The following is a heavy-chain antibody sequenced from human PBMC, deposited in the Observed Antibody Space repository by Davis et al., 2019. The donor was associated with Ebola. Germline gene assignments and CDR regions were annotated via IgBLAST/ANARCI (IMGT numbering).Heavy chain of an antibody. D-gene: IGHD6-13*01. J-gene: IGHJ1*01. V-gene: IGHV4-34*01. CDR1: GGSFSGYY. CDR3: ARRIAAAGRGNEYFQY. Sequence: MPSDTLSLTCAVYGGSFSGYYWSWIRQPPGKGLEWIGEINHSGSTNYNPSLKSRVTISVDTSKNQFSLNLNSVTAADTAVYYCARRIAAAGRGNEYFQYWGQGTLVTVSS. CDR2: INHSGST.